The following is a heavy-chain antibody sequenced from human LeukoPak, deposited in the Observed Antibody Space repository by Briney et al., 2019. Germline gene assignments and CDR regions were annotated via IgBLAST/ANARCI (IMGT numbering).Heavy chain of an antibody. CDR3: ARVSASRAAAATYYFDY. V-gene: IGHV1-18*01. CDR2: ISAYNGNT. J-gene: IGHJ4*02. CDR1: GYTFTNYG. Sequence: ASVKVSCKASGYTFTNYGISWVRQAPGQGLEWMGWISAYNGNTNYAQKLQGRVTMTTDTSTSTAYMELSRLRSDDTAVYYCARVSASRAAAATYYFDYWGQGTLVTVSS. D-gene: IGHD6-13*01.